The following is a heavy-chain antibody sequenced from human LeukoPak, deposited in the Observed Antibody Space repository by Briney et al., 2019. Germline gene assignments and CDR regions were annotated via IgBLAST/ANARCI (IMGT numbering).Heavy chain of an antibody. D-gene: IGHD3-10*01. J-gene: IGHJ5*02. CDR2: INHSGNT. Sequence: NASETLSLTCAVYGESFSGYYWSWIRQPPGKGLEWIGEINHSGNTNYNPSLKSRVTISVDTSKKQFSLKLSSVTAADTAVYYCARHVGFITMVRGVINNNWFDPWAREPWSPSPQ. CDR1: GESFSGYY. CDR3: ARHVGFITMVRGVINNNWFDP. V-gene: IGHV4-34*01.